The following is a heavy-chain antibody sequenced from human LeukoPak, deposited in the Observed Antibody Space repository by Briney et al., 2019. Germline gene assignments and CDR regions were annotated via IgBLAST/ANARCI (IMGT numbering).Heavy chain of an antibody. D-gene: IGHD5/OR15-5a*01. Sequence: GRSLRLSCAASGFTFRSHGMHWVRQTPGKGLEWVAVIWYDGSNKYYADSVKGTFTISRDNSKNTLYLQMNSLRAEDTAVYYCARDIGSTTLDYWGQGTLVTVTS. CDR3: ARDIGSTTLDY. CDR1: GFTFRSHG. V-gene: IGHV3-33*01. CDR2: IWYDGSNK. J-gene: IGHJ4*02.